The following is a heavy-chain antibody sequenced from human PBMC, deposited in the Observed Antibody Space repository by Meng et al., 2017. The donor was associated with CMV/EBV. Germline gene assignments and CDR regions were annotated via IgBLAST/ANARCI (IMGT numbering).Heavy chain of an antibody. J-gene: IGHJ3*02. Sequence: GESLKISCAASGFTFSSYWMSWVRQAPGKGLEWVANIKQDGSEKYYVDSVKGRFTISRDNAKNSLYLQMNSLRAEDTAVYYCARGIGYCSSTSCDRYAFDIWGQGTTVTVSS. D-gene: IGHD2-2*01. CDR3: ARGIGYCSSTSCDRYAFDI. CDR2: IKQDGSEK. V-gene: IGHV3-7*01. CDR1: GFTFSSYW.